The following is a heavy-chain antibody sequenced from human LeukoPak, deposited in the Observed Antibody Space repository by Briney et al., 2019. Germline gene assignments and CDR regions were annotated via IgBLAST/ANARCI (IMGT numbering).Heavy chain of an antibody. J-gene: IGHJ3*02. CDR1: GGSISSGSYY. D-gene: IGHD1-26*01. V-gene: IGHV4-61*02. CDR2: IYTSGST. CDR3: ARGLYSGSYYGAFDI. Sequence: SETLSLTCTVSGGSISSGSYYWSWIRQPAGKGLEWIGRIYTSGSTNYNPTLKSRVTISVDTSKNQFSLKLSSVTAADTAVYYCARGLYSGSYYGAFDIWGQGTMVTVSS.